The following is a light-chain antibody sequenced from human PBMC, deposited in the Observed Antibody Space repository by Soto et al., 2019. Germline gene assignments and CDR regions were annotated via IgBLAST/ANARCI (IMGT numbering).Light chain of an antibody. CDR2: GAS. V-gene: IGKV3-20*01. CDR1: QSVSGN. J-gene: IGKJ2*01. Sequence: EIVLTQSPGTLSLSPGERATLSCWASQSVSGNLVWYQQKPGQAPRLLIHGASSRATGIPDRFSGSGSGTDFTLTISRLEPEDFAVYYCQQYGNSPVTFGQGTKLEIK. CDR3: QQYGNSPVT.